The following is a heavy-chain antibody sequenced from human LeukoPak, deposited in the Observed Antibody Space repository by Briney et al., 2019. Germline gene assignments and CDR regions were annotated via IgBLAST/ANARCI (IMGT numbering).Heavy chain of an antibody. V-gene: IGHV4-39*01. CDR3: ARPHTTVTGDFGY. J-gene: IGHJ4*02. Sequence: SETLSLTCTVSGGPISSSSYYWGWIRQPPGKGLEWIGSIYYSGNTYYNPSLKSRVTISVDTSKNRFSLKVSSVTAADTAVYYCARPHTTVTGDFGYWGQGTLVTVSS. CDR2: IYYSGNT. D-gene: IGHD4-11*01. CDR1: GGPISSSSYY.